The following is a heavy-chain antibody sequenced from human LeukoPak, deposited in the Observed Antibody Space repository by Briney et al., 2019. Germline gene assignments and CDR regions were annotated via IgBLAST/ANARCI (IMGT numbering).Heavy chain of an antibody. CDR1: GYSIRSGDY. CDR3: ARNRSLTTTPGFDH. J-gene: IGHJ4*02. V-gene: IGHV4-38-2*01. Sequence: KPSETLSLTCAVSGYSIRSGDYWGWIRPSPGKGLEWIGSIYHSGSTHYNPSLKSRVTISVDTPKNQFSLMLSSVTAADTAVYYCARNRSLTTTPGFDHWGQGTLVTVSS. CDR2: IYHSGST. D-gene: IGHD4-11*01.